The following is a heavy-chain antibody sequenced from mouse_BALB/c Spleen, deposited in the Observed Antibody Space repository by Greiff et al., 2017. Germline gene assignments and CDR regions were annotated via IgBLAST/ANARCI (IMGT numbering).Heavy chain of an antibody. Sequence: QVQLQQSGAELVRPGTSVKVSCKASGYAFTNYLIEWVKQRPGQGLEWIGVINPGSGGTNYNEKFKGKATLTADKSSNTAYMQLSSLTSEDSAVYFCARDSSGYDAMDYWGQGTSVTVSS. CDR1: GYAFTNYL. V-gene: IGHV1-54*02. CDR2: INPGSGGT. CDR3: ARDSSGYDAMDY. J-gene: IGHJ4*01. D-gene: IGHD3-2*01.